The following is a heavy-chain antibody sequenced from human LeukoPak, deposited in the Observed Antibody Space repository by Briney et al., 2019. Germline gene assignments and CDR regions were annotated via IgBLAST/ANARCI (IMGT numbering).Heavy chain of an antibody. J-gene: IGHJ4*02. V-gene: IGHV3-23*01. D-gene: IGHD3-10*01. CDR3: AKDKIVGDGRWDFDY. CDR2: ISSPSDTI. CDR1: GFTFSSTA. Sequence: GGSLRLSCVGSGFTFSSTAMSWVRQAPNKGLEWVSAISSPSDTIYYANSVKGRFVISRDNSKNTVYLQMNSLRAEDTALYFCAKDKIVGDGRWDFDYWGQGTLVTVSS.